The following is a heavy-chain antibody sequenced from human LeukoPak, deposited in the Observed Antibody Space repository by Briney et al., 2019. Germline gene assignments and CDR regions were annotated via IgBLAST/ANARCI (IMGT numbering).Heavy chain of an antibody. D-gene: IGHD3-10*01. J-gene: IGHJ4*02. V-gene: IGHV3-11*01. CDR2: ISESSKYI. Sequence: GGSLRLSCAASGFSISGCYMGWIRQGPGKGLEWLSYISESSKYISYADSVKGRFTISRDNAKQALSLQMNGLRAEDTAMYYCVTGSQIREADYWGQGTLVTVS. CDR1: GFSISGCY. CDR3: VTGSQIREADY.